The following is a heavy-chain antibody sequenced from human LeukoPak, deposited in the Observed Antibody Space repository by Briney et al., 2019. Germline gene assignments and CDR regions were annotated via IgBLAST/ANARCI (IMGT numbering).Heavy chain of an antibody. CDR2: ISYDGSNK. Sequence: GGSLRLSCAVSGLSISGNGMHWVRQAPGKGLEWVAVISYDGSNKYYANSVKGRFTISRDNSKNTLYLQMNSLRAEDTAVYYCAKPVAAAGTGVFDYWGQGTLVTVSS. D-gene: IGHD6-13*01. CDR3: AKPVAAAGTGVFDY. CDR1: GLSISGNG. V-gene: IGHV3-30*18. J-gene: IGHJ4*02.